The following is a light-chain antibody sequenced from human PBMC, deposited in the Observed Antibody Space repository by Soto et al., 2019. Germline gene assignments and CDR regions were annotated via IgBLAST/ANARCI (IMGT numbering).Light chain of an antibody. CDR3: QQYTYSPFT. CDR2: GAS. CDR1: QSVSSSY. V-gene: IGKV3-20*01. J-gene: IGKJ3*01. Sequence: EIVLTQSPGTLSLSPGERATLSCRASQSVSSSYLAWYQQKPGQAPRLLIYGASSRATGILDRFSGSGSGTDFTLTISRLEPEDFAVYYCQQYTYSPFTFGPGTKVDIK.